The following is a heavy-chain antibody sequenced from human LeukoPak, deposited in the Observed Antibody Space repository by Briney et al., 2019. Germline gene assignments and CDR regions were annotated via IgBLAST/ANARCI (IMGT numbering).Heavy chain of an antibody. Sequence: GGSLRLSCAASVFTLGDFAMNGVRQAPGKGLEWVAFIRRQASGGTTEYAASVKGRFTISRDDSKSIAYLQMNSLKTEDTAVYYCTRWLTVDRAYDPWGQGTLVTVSS. D-gene: IGHD3-22*01. CDR3: TRWLTVDRAYDP. J-gene: IGHJ5*02. V-gene: IGHV3-49*04. CDR1: VFTLGDFA. CDR2: IRRQASGGTT.